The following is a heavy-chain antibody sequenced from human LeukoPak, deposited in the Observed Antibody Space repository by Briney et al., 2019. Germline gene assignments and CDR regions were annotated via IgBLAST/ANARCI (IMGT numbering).Heavy chain of an antibody. Sequence: DSVKGRFTISRDNAKSSLYLQMNSLRAEDTAVYYCATLRRSTYYYDSTDYCEDCWGQGTLVTVSS. CDR3: ATLRRSTYYYDSTDYCEDC. V-gene: IGHV3-11*06. D-gene: IGHD3-22*01. J-gene: IGHJ4*02.